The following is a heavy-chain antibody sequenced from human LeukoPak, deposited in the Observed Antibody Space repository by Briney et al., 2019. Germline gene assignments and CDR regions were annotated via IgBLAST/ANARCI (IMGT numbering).Heavy chain of an antibody. CDR2: INPNSGGT. D-gene: IGHD3-22*01. J-gene: IGHJ4*02. Sequence: ASMKVSCKASGYTFTGYYMHWVRQAPGQGLEWMGWINPNSGGTNYAQKFQGRVTMTRDTSISTAYMELSRLRSDDTAVYYCARDRYYDSSGYYDYWGQGTLVTVSS. V-gene: IGHV1-2*02. CDR1: GYTFTGYY. CDR3: ARDRYYDSSGYYDY.